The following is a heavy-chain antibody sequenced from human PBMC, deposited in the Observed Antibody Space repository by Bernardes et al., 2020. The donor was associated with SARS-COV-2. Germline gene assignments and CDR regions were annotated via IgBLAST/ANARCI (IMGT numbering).Heavy chain of an antibody. CDR2: ISYQGIK. J-gene: IGHJ4*02. V-gene: IGHV3-30*04. CDR3: GAYKYGFEF. CDR1: GFTFSDYV. Sequence: GGSLRLSCTPSGFTFSDYVVHWFRQAPGKGLEWVAVISYQGIKLYADSVKGRFTISRDISKNTLYLQMNSVRTEDMATYYCGAYKYGFEFWGPGTLVTVSS. D-gene: IGHD5-18*01.